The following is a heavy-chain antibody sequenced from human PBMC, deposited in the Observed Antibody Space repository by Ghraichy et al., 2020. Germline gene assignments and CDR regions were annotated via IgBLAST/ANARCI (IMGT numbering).Heavy chain of an antibody. CDR1: GGSFIGYY. D-gene: IGHD3-9*01. CDR3: AREPIYYDILTGYYTHSYFDY. J-gene: IGHJ4*02. Sequence: ETLSLTCAVYGGSFIGYYWSWIRQPPGKGLEWIGEINHSGSTNYNPSLKSRVTISVDTSKNQFSLKLSSVTAADTAVYYCAREPIYYDILTGYYTHSYFDYWGQGTLVTVSS. V-gene: IGHV4-34*01. CDR2: INHSGST.